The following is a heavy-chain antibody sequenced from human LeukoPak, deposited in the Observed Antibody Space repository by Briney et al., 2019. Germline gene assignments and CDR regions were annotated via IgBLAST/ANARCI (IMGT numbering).Heavy chain of an antibody. CDR3: AREGTYGDLDY. CDR1: GFTFSSYA. V-gene: IGHV3-30*04. Sequence: GGSLRLSCAASGFTFSSYAMHWVRQAPGKGLEWVAVISYDGSNKYYADSVKGRFTISRDNSKNTLYLQMNSLRAEDTAVFYCAREGTYGDLDYWGQGTLVTVSS. J-gene: IGHJ4*02. CDR2: ISYDGSNK. D-gene: IGHD4-17*01.